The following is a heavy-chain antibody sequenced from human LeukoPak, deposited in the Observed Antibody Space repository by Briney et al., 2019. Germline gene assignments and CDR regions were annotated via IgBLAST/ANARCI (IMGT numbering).Heavy chain of an antibody. J-gene: IGHJ4*02. V-gene: IGHV3-30*02. CDR1: GFTFSSYG. CDR3: AKDPSSSVGHFDY. Sequence: GGSLRLSCAASGFTFSSYGMHWVRQAPGKGLEWVAFIRYDGSNKYYADSVKGRFTISRDNSKNTLYLQMNSLRAEDTAVYYCAKDPSSSVGHFDYWGQGTLVTVSS. CDR2: IRYDGSNK. D-gene: IGHD6-19*01.